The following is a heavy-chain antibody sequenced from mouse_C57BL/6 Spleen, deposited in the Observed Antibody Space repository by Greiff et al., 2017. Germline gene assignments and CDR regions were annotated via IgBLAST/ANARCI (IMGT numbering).Heavy chain of an antibody. Sequence: VQLKESGGGLVKPGGSLKLSCAASGFTFSSYAMSWVRQTPEKRLEWVATISDGGSYTYYPDNVKGRFTISRDNAKNNLYLQMSHLKSEDTAMYYCARDGSIYDGYYNAMDYWGQGTSGTVSS. D-gene: IGHD2-3*01. CDR3: ARDGSIYDGYYNAMDY. CDR2: ISDGGSYT. J-gene: IGHJ4*01. CDR1: GFTFSSYA. V-gene: IGHV5-4*01.